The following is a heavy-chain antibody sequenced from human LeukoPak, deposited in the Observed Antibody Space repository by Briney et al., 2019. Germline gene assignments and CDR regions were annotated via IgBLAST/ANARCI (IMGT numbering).Heavy chain of an antibody. CDR2: ISSSSSYI. CDR1: GFTFSSYW. J-gene: IGHJ4*02. D-gene: IGHD3-22*01. Sequence: PGGSLRLSCAAFGFTFSSYWMSWVRQAPGKGLEWVSSISSSSSYIYYADSVKGRFTISRDNAKNSLYLQMNSLRAEDTAVYYCAREGYDSSGYQAYWGQGTLVTVSS. CDR3: AREGYDSSGYQAY. V-gene: IGHV3-21*01.